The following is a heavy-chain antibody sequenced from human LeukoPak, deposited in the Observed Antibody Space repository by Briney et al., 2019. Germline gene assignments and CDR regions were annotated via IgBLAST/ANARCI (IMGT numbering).Heavy chain of an antibody. J-gene: IGHJ4*02. CDR2: IKDDGSAQ. CDR1: GFTFGAYW. Sequence: GGSLRLSCAASGFTFGAYWMSWFRQAPGKGPQWVASIKDDGSAQFYVDSLEGRFTISRDNAKNTLYLQMDTMRVEDTAVYYCARHIVGEQNFDYWSQGTLLTVSS. V-gene: IGHV3-7*01. CDR3: ARHIVGEQNFDY. D-gene: IGHD3-16*02.